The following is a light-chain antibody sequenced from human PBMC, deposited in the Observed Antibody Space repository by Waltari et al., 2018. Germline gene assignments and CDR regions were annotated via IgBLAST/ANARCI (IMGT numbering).Light chain of an antibody. CDR1: QSVSSY. CDR2: ESS. V-gene: IGKV3-11*01. J-gene: IGKJ3*01. CDR3: QQRSNWPSGT. Sequence: DIVLTQSPATLSLSPGERATLSCRASQSVSSYLAWYQQKPGQAPRLLIYESSNRATGIPARFSGRGSGTDFTLTISSLEPEDFAVYYCQQRSNWPSGTFGPGTKVDIK.